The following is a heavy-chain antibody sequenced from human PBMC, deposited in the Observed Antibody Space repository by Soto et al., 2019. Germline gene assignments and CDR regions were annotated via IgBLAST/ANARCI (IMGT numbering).Heavy chain of an antibody. J-gene: IGHJ6*02. CDR3: ARGEDAFFYYGLDV. CDR1: GGSITSSY. V-gene: IGHV4-59*01. CDR2: IYDTGISGYTPST. Sequence: SETLSLTCTGSGGSITSSYWSWIRRPPGKGLEWIAYIYDTGISGYTPSTSYNPSLKSRVTMSVDTSKSQFSLKLTSVTAADTAVYYCARGEDAFFYYGLDVWGQGITVT.